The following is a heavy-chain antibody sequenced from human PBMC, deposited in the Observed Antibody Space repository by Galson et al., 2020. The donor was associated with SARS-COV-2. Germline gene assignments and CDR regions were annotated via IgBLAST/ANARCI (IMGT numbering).Heavy chain of an antibody. CDR1: GYTFGNHW. Sequence: GESLKISCQGSGYTFGNHWIGWVRQMPGKGLEWMGAIFPGDSETRYSPSFEGHVTISVDKSIRTAYLQWDSLKASDTAMYYCARHSVKYCSGGTCYSNWYFDFWGRGTLVTVSS. J-gene: IGHJ2*01. CDR2: IFPGDSET. CDR3: ARHSVKYCSGGTCYSNWYFDF. D-gene: IGHD2-15*01. V-gene: IGHV5-51*01.